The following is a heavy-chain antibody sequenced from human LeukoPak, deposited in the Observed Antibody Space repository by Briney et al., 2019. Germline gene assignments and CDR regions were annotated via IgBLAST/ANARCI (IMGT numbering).Heavy chain of an antibody. J-gene: IGHJ4*02. CDR2: IYYSGST. Sequence: SETLSLTCTVSGGSISSSSYYWGWIRQPPGKGLEWIGSIYYSGSTYYNPSLKSRVTISVDTSKNQFSLKLSSVTAADTAVYYCARDQSMITFGGVSRYFDYWGQGTLVTVSS. CDR1: GGSISSSSYY. D-gene: IGHD3-16*01. V-gene: IGHV4-39*02. CDR3: ARDQSMITFGGVSRYFDY.